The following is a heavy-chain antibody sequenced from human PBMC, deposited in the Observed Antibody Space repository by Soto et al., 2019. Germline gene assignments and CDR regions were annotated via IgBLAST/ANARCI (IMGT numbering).Heavy chain of an antibody. Sequence: GGSLRLSCAASGFTVSSNYMSRVRQAPGKGLEWVSVIYSGGSTYYADSVKGRFTISRDNSKNTLYLQMNSLRAEDTAVYYCARGDVGYYDFWSGSYYYYGMDVWGQGTTVTVSS. V-gene: IGHV3-53*01. J-gene: IGHJ6*02. CDR3: ARGDVGYYDFWSGSYYYYGMDV. D-gene: IGHD3-3*01. CDR1: GFTVSSNY. CDR2: IYSGGST.